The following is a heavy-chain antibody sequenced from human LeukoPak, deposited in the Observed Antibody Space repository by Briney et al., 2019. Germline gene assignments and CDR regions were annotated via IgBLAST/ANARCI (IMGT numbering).Heavy chain of an antibody. CDR3: ARGSTRGYSYGYYYYYGTDV. Sequence: SETLSLTCAVYGGSFSGYYWSWIRQPPGKGLEWIGEINHSGSTNYNPSLKSRVTISVDTSKNQFSLKLSSVTAADTAAYYCARGSTRGYSYGYYYYYGTDVWGQGTTVTVSS. V-gene: IGHV4-34*01. J-gene: IGHJ6*02. CDR2: INHSGST. CDR1: GGSFSGYY. D-gene: IGHD5-18*01.